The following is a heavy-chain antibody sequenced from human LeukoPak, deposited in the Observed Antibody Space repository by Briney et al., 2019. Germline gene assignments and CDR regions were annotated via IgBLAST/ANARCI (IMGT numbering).Heavy chain of an antibody. CDR2: IRYDGSNK. V-gene: IGHV3-30*02. CDR1: GFTFSSYG. D-gene: IGHD1-26*01. CDR3: AKDAIVGASPFDY. J-gene: IGHJ4*02. Sequence: GESLRLSCAASGFTFSSYGMHWVRQAPGKGLEWVAFIRYDGSNKYYADSVKGRFTISRDNSKNTLYLQMDSLRAEDTAVYYCAKDAIVGASPFDYWGQGTLVTVSS.